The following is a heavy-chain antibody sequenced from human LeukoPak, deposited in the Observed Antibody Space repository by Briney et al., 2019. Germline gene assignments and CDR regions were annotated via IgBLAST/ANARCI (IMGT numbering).Heavy chain of an antibody. D-gene: IGHD3-10*01. CDR2: TFYSGST. J-gene: IGHJ4*02. CDR1: GGSISTSNYY. V-gene: IGHV4-39*07. CDR3: ARAKGSGSRVDY. Sequence: SETLSLTCTVSGGSISTSNYYWGWVRPPPGKGLEWIGNTFYSGSTYYSPSLKSRVTMSVDTSKNQFSLKLSSVTAAYTAVYYCARAKGSGSRVDYWGQGTLVTVSS.